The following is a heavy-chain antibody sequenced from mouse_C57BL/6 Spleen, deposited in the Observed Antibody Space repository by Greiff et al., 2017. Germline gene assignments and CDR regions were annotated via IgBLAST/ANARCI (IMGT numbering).Heavy chain of an antibody. V-gene: IGHV1-76*01. CDR2: IYPGSGNT. CDR3: ARAVDWGAMDY. D-gene: IGHD1-1*01. Sequence: QVQLKESGAELVRPGASVKLSCKASGYTFTDYYINWVKQRPGQGLEWIARIYPGSGNTYYNEKFKGKATLTAEKSSSTAYMQLSSLTSEDSAVYFCARAVDWGAMDYWGQGTSVTVSS. J-gene: IGHJ4*01. CDR1: GYTFTDYY.